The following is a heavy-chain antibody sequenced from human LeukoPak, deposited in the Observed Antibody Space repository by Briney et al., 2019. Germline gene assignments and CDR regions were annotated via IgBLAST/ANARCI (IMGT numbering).Heavy chain of an antibody. CDR3: ATVTKNYYYYMDV. J-gene: IGHJ6*03. CDR1: GFTFSDYY. V-gene: IGHV3-11*04. CDR2: ISSSSSTI. Sequence: GGSLRLSCAASGFTFSDYYMSWIRQAPGKGLEWVSYISSSSSTIYYADSVKGRFTISRDNAKNSLYLQMNSLRAEDTAVYYCATVTKNYYYYMDVWGKGTTVTVSS. D-gene: IGHD4-11*01.